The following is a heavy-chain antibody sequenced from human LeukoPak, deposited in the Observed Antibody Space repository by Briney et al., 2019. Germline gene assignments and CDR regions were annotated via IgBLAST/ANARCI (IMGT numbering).Heavy chain of an antibody. D-gene: IGHD4-17*01. CDR2: TWYDGSSK. Sequence: GRSLRHSGAASGFPFSSYGMHWVRQAPGKGLEWVALTWYDGSSKYYADSVKGRFTISRDNSKNTLYLQMNSLRAEDTAVYYCARYYGDSYYFDYWGQGTLVTVSS. V-gene: IGHV3-33*01. J-gene: IGHJ4*02. CDR1: GFPFSSYG. CDR3: ARYYGDSYYFDY.